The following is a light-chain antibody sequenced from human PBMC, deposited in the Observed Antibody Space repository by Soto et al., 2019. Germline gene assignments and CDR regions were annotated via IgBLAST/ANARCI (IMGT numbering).Light chain of an antibody. CDR2: KAS. J-gene: IGKJ2*01. Sequence: DIQMTQSPSTLSASVGDRVTVTCRASQNINSWLAWYQQKPGKAPKLLIYKASSLESGVPSRFSGSGSGTDFTLTINSLQPDDFATYYCQQDTSYSPYTFGQGTKLEIK. CDR1: QNINSW. CDR3: QQDTSYSPYT. V-gene: IGKV1-5*03.